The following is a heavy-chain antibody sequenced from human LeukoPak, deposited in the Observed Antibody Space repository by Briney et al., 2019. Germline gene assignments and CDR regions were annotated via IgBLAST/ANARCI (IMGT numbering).Heavy chain of an antibody. CDR3: ARDLSNPLNQKYGSNYYYYYMDV. CDR2: ISAYNGNT. J-gene: IGHJ6*03. V-gene: IGHV1-18*01. CDR1: GYTFTSYG. Sequence: ASVKVSCKASGYTFTSYGISWVRQAPGQGLEWMGWISAYNGNTNYTQKLQGRVTMTTDTSTSTAYMELRSLRSDDTAVYYCARDLSNPLNQKYGSNYYYYYMDVWSKGTTVTVSS. D-gene: IGHD1-14*01.